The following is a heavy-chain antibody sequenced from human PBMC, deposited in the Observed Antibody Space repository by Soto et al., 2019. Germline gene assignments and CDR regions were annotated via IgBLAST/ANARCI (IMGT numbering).Heavy chain of an antibody. CDR2: IYYSGST. J-gene: IGHJ5*02. Sequence: TSETLSLTCTVSGGSISSYYWSWIRQPPGKGLEWIGYIYYSGSTNYNPSLKSRVTISVDTSKNQFSLKLSSVTAADTAVYYCARDPYIAARMSWFDPWGQGTLVTVSS. CDR1: GGSISSYY. CDR3: ARDPYIAARMSWFDP. D-gene: IGHD6-6*01. V-gene: IGHV4-59*01.